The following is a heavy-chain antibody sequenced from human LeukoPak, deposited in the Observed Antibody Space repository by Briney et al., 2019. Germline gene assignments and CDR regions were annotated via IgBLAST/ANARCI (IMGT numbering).Heavy chain of an antibody. J-gene: IGHJ4*02. D-gene: IGHD6-13*01. CDR3: AATTDSSSWYKVLWYVDY. CDR1: GGTFSSYA. V-gene: IGHV1-69*05. CDR2: IIPIFGTA. Sequence: ASVKVSCKASGGTFSSYAISWVRQAPGQGLEWMGRIIPIFGTANYAQKFQGRVTITTDESTSTAYMELSSLRSEDTAVYYCAATTDSSSWYKVLWYVDYWGQGTLVTVSS.